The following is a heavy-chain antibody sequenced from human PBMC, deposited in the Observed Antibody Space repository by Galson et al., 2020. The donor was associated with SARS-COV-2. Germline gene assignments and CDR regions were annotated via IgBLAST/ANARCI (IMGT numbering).Heavy chain of an antibody. CDR3: ATAPAVAVPAAISRDNWFDP. D-gene: IGHD2-2*01. V-gene: IGHV1-24*01. Sequence: ASVKVSCKVSGYTLTELSMHWVRQAPGKGLEWMGGFDPEDGETIYAQKFQGRVTMTEDTSTDTAYMELSSLRSEDTAVYYCATAPAVAVPAAISRDNWFDPWGQGTLVTVSS. CDR1: GYTLTELS. CDR2: FDPEDGET. J-gene: IGHJ5*02.